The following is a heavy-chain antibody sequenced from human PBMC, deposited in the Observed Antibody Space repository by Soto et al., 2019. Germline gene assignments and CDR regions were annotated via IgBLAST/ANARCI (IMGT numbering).Heavy chain of an antibody. CDR3: ARVKPLGYCSSTSCYLGIDYYYYYGMDV. Sequence: GASVKVSCKASGGTFSSYAISWVRQAPRQGLEWMGGIIPIFGTANYAQKFQGRVTITADESTSTAYMELSSLRSEDTAVYYCARVKPLGYCSSTSCYLGIDYYYYYGMDVWGQGTTVTVSS. J-gene: IGHJ6*02. CDR2: IIPIFGTA. D-gene: IGHD2-2*01. V-gene: IGHV1-69*13. CDR1: GGTFSSYA.